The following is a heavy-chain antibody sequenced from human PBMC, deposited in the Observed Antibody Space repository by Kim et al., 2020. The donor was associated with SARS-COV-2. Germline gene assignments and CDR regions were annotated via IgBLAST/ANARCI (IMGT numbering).Heavy chain of an antibody. CDR2: INPDGSEK. J-gene: IGHJ4*02. Sequence: GGSLRLSCAASGFTFSNHWMSWVRRAPGKGLEWVANINPDGSEKYYVDSVEGRLSISRDNAKSSLYLQMNSLRAEDSALYYCVRDEDCGGDCLDYWGQGTLVTVSS. D-gene: IGHD2-21*02. CDR1: GFTFSNHW. CDR3: VRDEDCGGDCLDY. V-gene: IGHV3-7*01.